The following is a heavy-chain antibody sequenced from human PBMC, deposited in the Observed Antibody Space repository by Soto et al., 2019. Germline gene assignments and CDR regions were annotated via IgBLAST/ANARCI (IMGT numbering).Heavy chain of an antibody. CDR3: AGTDCGDYVRGAFDI. CDR1: GFTFSSHN. J-gene: IGHJ3*02. CDR2: ISGSSSYI. D-gene: IGHD4-17*01. Sequence: EVQLVESGGGLVKPGGSLRLSCAASGFTFSSHNMNWVRQAPGKGLEWVSCISGSSSYIFYADSVKGRFTISRDNAKNTPYLQINCLGVEDRAVYYFAGTDCGDYVRGAFDIWGQGKIVNVSS. V-gene: IGHV3-21*01.